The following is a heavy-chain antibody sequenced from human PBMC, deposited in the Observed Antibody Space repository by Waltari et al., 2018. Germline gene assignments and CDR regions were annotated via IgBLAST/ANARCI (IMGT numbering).Heavy chain of an antibody. D-gene: IGHD3-16*01. V-gene: IGHV1-69*08. Sequence: QVQLVQSGAEVKKPGSSVKVSCKASGGTFSSYAISWVRRAPGQGLEWMGRIFPIFGTANYAHKFQGRVTITADKSTSTAYMELSSLRSEDTAVYYCARAVRGGYRPPDYWGQGTLVTVSS. CDR2: IFPIFGTA. J-gene: IGHJ4*02. CDR3: ARAVRGGYRPPDY. CDR1: GGTFSSYA.